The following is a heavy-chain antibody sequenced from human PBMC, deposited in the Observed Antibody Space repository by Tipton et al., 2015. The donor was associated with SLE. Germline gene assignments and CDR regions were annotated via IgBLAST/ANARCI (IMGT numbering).Heavy chain of an antibody. CDR1: GFTFSDHY. Sequence: SLRLSCAASGFTFSDHYMDWVRQAPGKGLEWVGRTSNKANSYTTEYAASVKGRFTISRDDSKNSLYLQMNSLKTEDTAVYYCARETYYYDSGGYYYLDYWGQGTLVTVSS. J-gene: IGHJ4*02. CDR2: TSNKANSYTT. V-gene: IGHV3-72*01. CDR3: ARETYYYDSGGYYYLDY. D-gene: IGHD3-22*01.